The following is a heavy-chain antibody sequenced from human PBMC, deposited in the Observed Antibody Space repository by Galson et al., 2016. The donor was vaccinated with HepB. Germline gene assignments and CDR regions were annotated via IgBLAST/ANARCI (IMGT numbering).Heavy chain of an antibody. CDR2: VYWDDDK. J-gene: IGHJ4*02. Sequence: PALVKPTQTLTLTCVFSGFSLNATQMGVGWIRQSPGKALDWLALVYWDDDKRYRPSLKSRLTITKDTSKSQVVLTVTNMDPVDTGTYYCAHTRWGIVGFDYWGQGALVTVSS. CDR3: AHTRWGIVGFDY. CDR1: GFSLNATQMG. V-gene: IGHV2-5*02. D-gene: IGHD3-16*02.